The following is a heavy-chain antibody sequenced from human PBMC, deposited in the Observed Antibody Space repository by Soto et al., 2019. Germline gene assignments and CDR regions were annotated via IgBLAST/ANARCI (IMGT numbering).Heavy chain of an antibody. D-gene: IGHD1-26*01. CDR3: ARTRSAWSDFRYYSLDV. V-gene: IGHV3-30*03. CDR2: ISYDSTKT. CDR1: GFTFNSYG. Sequence: QVQLVESGGGVVQPGRSLRLSCAASGFTFNSYGMHWVRQGPGNGLEWVAFISYDSTKTYYADSVKGRFTISRDNSNSALYVQMNRLSGKDTAVYYWARTRSAWSDFRYYSLDVWGQGTTVTVSS. J-gene: IGHJ6*02.